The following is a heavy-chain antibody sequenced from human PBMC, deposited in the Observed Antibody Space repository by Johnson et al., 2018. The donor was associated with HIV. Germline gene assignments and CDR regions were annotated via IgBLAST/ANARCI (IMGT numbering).Heavy chain of an antibody. CDR3: AKWKYCSGDNCYSEFGVFDDAFDI. J-gene: IGHJ3*02. CDR1: GFIFSTYC. V-gene: IGHV3-66*02. CDR2: IYCFDK. D-gene: IGHD2-15*01. Sequence: QPVKSRGGFVPPVVSLRLTCAASGFIFSTYCMSSAPQSPGKRLDCVSVIYCFDKHYADSATYRFTISRDNSKNTVYLETNSLRPEDTAVYYCAKWKYCSGDNCYSEFGVFDDAFDIWGQGTMVTVSS.